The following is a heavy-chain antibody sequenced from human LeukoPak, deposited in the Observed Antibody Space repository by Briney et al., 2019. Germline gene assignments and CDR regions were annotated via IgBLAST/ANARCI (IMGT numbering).Heavy chain of an antibody. CDR3: ARLTSGCSSTSCYA. CDR2: ISSSSSTK. V-gene: IGHV3-48*01. Sequence: GGSLRLSCAASGFTFSTYSMNWVRQAPGKGLEWVSYISSSSSTKYYADSVKGRFTISRDNAKNSLYLQMNSLRAEDTAVYYCARLTSGCSSTSCYAWGQGTLVTVSS. J-gene: IGHJ5*02. D-gene: IGHD2-2*01. CDR1: GFTFSTYS.